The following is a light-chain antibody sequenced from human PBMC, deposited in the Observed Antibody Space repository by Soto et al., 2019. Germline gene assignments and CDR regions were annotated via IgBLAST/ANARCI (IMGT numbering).Light chain of an antibody. CDR1: QSVSSN. Sequence: VMTQSPATLSVSPGERVTLTCRASQSVSSNLAWYQQKPGQAPRLLIYGASTRVPGIPARFSGSGSGTEFTLTISSLQSEDFALYYCQQYHNWPPLTFGGGTKVDI. CDR2: GAS. CDR3: QQYHNWPPLT. V-gene: IGKV3-15*01. J-gene: IGKJ4*01.